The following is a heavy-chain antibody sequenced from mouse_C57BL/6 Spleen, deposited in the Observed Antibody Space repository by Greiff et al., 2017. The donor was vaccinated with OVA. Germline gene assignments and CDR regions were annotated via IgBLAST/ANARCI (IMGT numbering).Heavy chain of an antibody. Sequence: VQLQQSGAELVRPGASVTLSCKASGYTFTDYEMHWVKQTPVHGLEWIGAIDPETGGTAYNQKFKGKAILTADKSSSTAYMELRSLTSEDSAVYYCTRRDYGSSYGYFDVWGTGTTVTVSS. CDR1: GYTFTDYE. CDR3: TRRDYGSSYGYFDV. CDR2: IDPETGGT. J-gene: IGHJ1*03. D-gene: IGHD1-1*01. V-gene: IGHV1-15*01.